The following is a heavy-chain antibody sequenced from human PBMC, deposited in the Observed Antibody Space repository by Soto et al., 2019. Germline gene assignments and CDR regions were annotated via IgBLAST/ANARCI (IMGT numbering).Heavy chain of an antibody. CDR1: GFTFSSYA. D-gene: IGHD2-21*02. CDR3: ARDRRRCGGDCYPNYGMDV. Sequence: RGALRLSCSASGFTFSSYAIPWAPQARGRGPERLAVISYDGSNKCYADSVKGRFTISRDNSKNTLYLQMNSLRAEDTAVYYCARDRRRCGGDCYPNYGMDVCGQGTTVTVSS. J-gene: IGHJ6*02. CDR2: ISYDGSNK. V-gene: IGHV3-30-3*01.